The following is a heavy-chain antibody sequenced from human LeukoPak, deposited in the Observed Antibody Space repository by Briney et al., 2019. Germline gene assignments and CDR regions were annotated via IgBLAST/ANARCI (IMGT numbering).Heavy chain of an antibody. CDR3: ARDLAMYSPDLDY. CDR2: ISAYNGNT. J-gene: IGHJ4*02. D-gene: IGHD1-26*01. CDR1: GYTFTSYG. V-gene: IGHV1-18*01. Sequence: ASVKVSFKASGYTFTSYGISWVRQAPGQGLEWMGWISAYNGNTNYAQKLQGRVTMTTDTSTSTAYMELRSPRSDDTAVFYCARDLAMYSPDLDYWGQGTLVTVSS.